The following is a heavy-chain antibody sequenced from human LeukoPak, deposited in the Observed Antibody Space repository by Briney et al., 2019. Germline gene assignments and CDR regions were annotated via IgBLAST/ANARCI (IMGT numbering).Heavy chain of an antibody. V-gene: IGHV3-23*01. CDR3: AKDDYYDSSGYYYRALVRAFDI. Sequence: GGSLRLSCAASGFTFSSYAMSWVRQAPGKGLEWVSAISGSGGSTYYADSVKGRFTISRDNSKNTLYLQMNSLRAEDTAVYYCAKDDYYDSSGYYYRALVRAFDIWGQGTMVTVSS. J-gene: IGHJ3*02. D-gene: IGHD3-22*01. CDR1: GFTFSSYA. CDR2: ISGSGGST.